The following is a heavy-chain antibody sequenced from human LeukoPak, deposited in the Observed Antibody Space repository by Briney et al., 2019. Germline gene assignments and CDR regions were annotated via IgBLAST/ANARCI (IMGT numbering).Heavy chain of an antibody. Sequence: PGGSLRLSCGASGFTFGIYALHWVRQAPGKGLEWVALISYDGGSKYYADSVKGRFTISRDNAKNSLYLQVNSLRAEDTAVYYCARDAAIVGTHPPDYWGQGTLVTVSS. J-gene: IGHJ4*02. D-gene: IGHD1-26*01. CDR3: ARDAAIVGTHPPDY. CDR2: ISYDGGSK. CDR1: GFTFGIYA. V-gene: IGHV3-30-3*01.